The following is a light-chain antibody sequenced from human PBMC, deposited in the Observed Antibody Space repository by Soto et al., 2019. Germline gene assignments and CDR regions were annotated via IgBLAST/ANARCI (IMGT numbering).Light chain of an antibody. J-gene: IGKJ4*02. CDR2: GAS. CDR3: QQYHNWVT. CDR1: QSVSSN. V-gene: IGKV3D-15*01. Sequence: EIVMTQSPGTLSVSAGERATLSCGASQSVSSNLAWYQQKPGQAPRLLIYGASTRATGIPARFSGSGSGTEFTLSISSLQSEDFAVYYCQQYHNWVTFGGGTKVDIK.